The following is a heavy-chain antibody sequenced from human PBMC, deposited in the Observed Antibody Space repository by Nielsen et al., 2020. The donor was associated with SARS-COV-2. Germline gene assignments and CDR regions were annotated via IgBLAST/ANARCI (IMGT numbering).Heavy chain of an antibody. J-gene: IGHJ5*02. CDR2: IVVGSGNT. V-gene: IGHV1-58*01. D-gene: IGHD3-9*01. CDR1: GFTFTNSA. Sequence: SVKVSCKASGFTFTNSAVQWVRQARGQRLEWIGWIVVGSGNTNYAQKFQERVTITRDMSTSTAYMELNSLRSDDTAVYYCAAEFPVLRYSRTEFDPWGQVTLVTVSS. CDR3: AAEFPVLRYSRTEFDP.